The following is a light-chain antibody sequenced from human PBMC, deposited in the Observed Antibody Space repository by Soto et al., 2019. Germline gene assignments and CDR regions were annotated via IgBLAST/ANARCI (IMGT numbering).Light chain of an antibody. CDR2: DVS. CDR3: SSYARSSDFV. CDR1: SSDVGGYNY. V-gene: IGLV2-14*03. Sequence: QSALTQPASVSGSPGQSITISCTGTSSDVGGYNYVSWYQQHPGEAPILLIYDVSTRPPGISNRFSASKSGNTASLTISGLRPEDEADYYCSSYARSSDFVFGTGTKLTVL. J-gene: IGLJ1*01.